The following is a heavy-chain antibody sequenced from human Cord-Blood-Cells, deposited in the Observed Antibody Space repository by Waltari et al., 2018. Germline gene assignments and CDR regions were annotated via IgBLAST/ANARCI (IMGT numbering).Heavy chain of an antibody. V-gene: IGHV4-34*01. Sequence: QVQLQQWGAGLLKPSETLSLTCAVHGGSFSGYYWSWIRQPPGKGLEWIGEINHSGSTNYNPSLKSRVTISVDTSKNQFSLKLSSVTAADTAVYYCARGPRIAAADDWYFDLWGRGTLVTVSS. D-gene: IGHD6-13*01. CDR3: ARGPRIAAADDWYFDL. CDR1: GGSFSGYY. CDR2: INHSGST. J-gene: IGHJ2*01.